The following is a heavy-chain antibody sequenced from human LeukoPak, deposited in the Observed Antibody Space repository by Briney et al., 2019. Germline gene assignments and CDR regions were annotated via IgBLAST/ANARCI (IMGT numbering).Heavy chain of an antibody. Sequence: SETLSLTCAVYGGSFSGYYWSWIRQPPGKGLEWIGEINHSGSTNYNPSLKSRVTISVDTSKNQFSLKLSSVTAADTAVYYCARGGGYSYGYQYYYYYYMDVWGKGTRVTVSS. V-gene: IGHV4-34*01. CDR1: GGSFSGYY. CDR3: ARGGGYSYGYQYYYYYYMDV. D-gene: IGHD5-18*01. J-gene: IGHJ6*03. CDR2: INHSGST.